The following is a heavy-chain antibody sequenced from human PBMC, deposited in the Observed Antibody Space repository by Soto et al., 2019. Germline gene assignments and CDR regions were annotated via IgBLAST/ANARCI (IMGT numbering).Heavy chain of an antibody. V-gene: IGHV4-31*03. CDR3: ARVYVDPTPSSPRPFDY. D-gene: IGHD6-13*01. CDR1: GGSISSGGYY. J-gene: IGHJ4*02. CDR2: IYYSGST. Sequence: QVQLQESGPGLVKPSQTLSLTCTVSGGSISSGGYYWSWIRQHPGKGLEWIGYIYYSGSTYYNPSLESRVTISVDTSKNQFSLKLSSVTAADTAVYYCARVYVDPTPSSPRPFDYWGQGTLVTVSS.